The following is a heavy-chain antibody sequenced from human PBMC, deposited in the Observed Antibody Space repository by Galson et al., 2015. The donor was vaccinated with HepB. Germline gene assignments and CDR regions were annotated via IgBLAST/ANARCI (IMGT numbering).Heavy chain of an antibody. V-gene: IGHV3-30*04. CDR2: ISYDGTNK. Sequence: SLRLSCAASGFMFSSYAMHWVRQAPGKGLEWVAVISYDGTNKYYADSVEGRVTISRDNSRNTLYLHMNSLRAEDTAVYYCARDNYGMDVWGQGTTVTVSS. CDR3: ARDNYGMDV. J-gene: IGHJ6*02. CDR1: GFMFSSYA.